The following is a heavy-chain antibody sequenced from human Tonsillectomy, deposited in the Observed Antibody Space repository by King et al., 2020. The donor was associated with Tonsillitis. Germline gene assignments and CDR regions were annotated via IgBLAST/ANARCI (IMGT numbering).Heavy chain of an antibody. Sequence: VQLVESGGGLVQPGGSLRLSCAASGFTFSSYWMSWVRQAPGKGLEWVANIKQDGSEKYYVDSVKGRFTISRDNAKKSLYLQMNSLRAEDTAVYYCARARXXRSXSXHNFXYWGQXTLVTVSX. CDR3: ARARXXRSXSXHNFXY. J-gene: IGHJ4*02. CDR1: GFTFSSYW. D-gene: IGHD6-13*01. CDR2: IKQDGSEK. V-gene: IGHV3-7*01.